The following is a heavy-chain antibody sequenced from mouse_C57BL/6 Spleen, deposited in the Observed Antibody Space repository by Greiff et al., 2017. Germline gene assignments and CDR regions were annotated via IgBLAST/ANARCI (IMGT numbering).Heavy chain of an antibody. CDR1: GYAFSSSW. V-gene: IGHV1-82*01. Sequence: VQLQQSGPELVKPGASVKISCKASGYAFSSSWMNWVKQRPGKGLEWIGRIYPGDGDTNYNGKFKGKATLTADKSSSTAYMQLSSLTSEDSAVYCCARWDYGYDGDYWGQGTTLTVSS. CDR3: ARWDYGYDGDY. J-gene: IGHJ2*01. D-gene: IGHD2-2*01. CDR2: IYPGDGDT.